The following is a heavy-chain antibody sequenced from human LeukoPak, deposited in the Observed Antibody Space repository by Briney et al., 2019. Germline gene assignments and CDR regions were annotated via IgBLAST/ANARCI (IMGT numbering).Heavy chain of an antibody. Sequence: SETLSLTCAVYGGSFSGYYWSWIRQPPGKGLEWIGEINHSGSTNYNPSLKSRVTMSVDASKNHFSLKLNSVTAADTAVYYCAREYCSTTICYPSGGYYDSWGQGTLVTVSS. CDR1: GGSFSGYY. CDR3: AREYCSTTICYPSGGYYDS. CDR2: INHSGST. V-gene: IGHV4-34*01. J-gene: IGHJ4*02. D-gene: IGHD2-2*01.